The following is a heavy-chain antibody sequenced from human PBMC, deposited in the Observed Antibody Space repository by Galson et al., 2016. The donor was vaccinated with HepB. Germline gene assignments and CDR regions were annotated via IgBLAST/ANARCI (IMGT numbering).Heavy chain of an antibody. D-gene: IGHD2-21*01. V-gene: IGHV4-34*01. CDR1: GGSFSGYY. Sequence: ETLSLTCAVYGGSFSGYYWTWIRQPPGKGLAWIGEINPSGSTNSNPSLERRVTISVDRSKNHVYLNLSSVTAADTAVYYCARTYRGFSPRSDFWGQGTLVIVSS. CDR2: INPSGST. CDR3: ARTYRGFSPRSDF. J-gene: IGHJ4*02.